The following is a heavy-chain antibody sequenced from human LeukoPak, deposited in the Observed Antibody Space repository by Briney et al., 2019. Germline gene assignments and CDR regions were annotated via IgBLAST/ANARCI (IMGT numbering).Heavy chain of an antibody. V-gene: IGHV4-59*01. J-gene: IGHJ5*02. CDR1: GGSISSYY. D-gene: IGHD4-23*01. CDR2: IYYSGST. CDR3: ARDVGNFNWFDP. Sequence: KPSETLSLTCTVSGGSISSYYWSWIRQPPGKGLEWIGCIYYSGSTNYNPSLKSRVTISVDTSKNQFSLKLSSVTTADTAVYYCARDVGNFNWFDPWGQGTLVTVSS.